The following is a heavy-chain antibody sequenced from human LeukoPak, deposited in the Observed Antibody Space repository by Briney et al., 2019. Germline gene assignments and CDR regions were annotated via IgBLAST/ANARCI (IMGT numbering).Heavy chain of an antibody. J-gene: IGHJ4*02. CDR3: AREWSGWYPDY. CDR1: GFTFSSYS. CDR2: ISSSSGYI. D-gene: IGHD6-19*01. Sequence: GGSLRLSCAASGFTFSSYSMNWVRQAPGKGLEWVSSISSSSGYIYYADSVKGRFTISRDNAKNSLYLQMNSLRAEDTAVYYCAREWSGWYPDYWGQGTLVTVSS. V-gene: IGHV3-21*01.